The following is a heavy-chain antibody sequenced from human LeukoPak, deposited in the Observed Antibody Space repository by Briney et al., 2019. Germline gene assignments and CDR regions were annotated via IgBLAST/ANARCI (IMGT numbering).Heavy chain of an antibody. CDR3: ARVSGSGWYYFDH. CDR1: GGSGSSYF. J-gene: IGHJ4*02. V-gene: IGHV4-59*02. D-gene: IGHD6-19*01. CDR2: IYNSGNT. Sequence: SETLSLTCTVSGGSGSSYFWSWARQSPEKGLEWIGYIYNSGNTNYNPSLKSRVTISRDMSRNQFSLKVRSVTPADTAVYYCARVSGSGWYYFDHWGQGALVTVSS.